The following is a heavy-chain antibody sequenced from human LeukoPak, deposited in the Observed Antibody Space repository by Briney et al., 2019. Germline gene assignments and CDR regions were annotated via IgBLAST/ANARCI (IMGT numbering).Heavy chain of an antibody. D-gene: IGHD2-2*01. CDR2: IIPIFGTA. CDR3: ASPGGVVVVPAVSGFDY. V-gene: IGHV1-69*05. J-gene: IGHJ4*01. CDR1: GYTFTSYA. Sequence: ASVKVSCKASGYTFTSYAISWVRQAPGQGLEWMGGIIPIFGTANYAQKFQGRVTITTDESTSTAYMELSSLRSEDTAVYYCASPGGVVVVPAVSGFDYWGQGTLVTVSS.